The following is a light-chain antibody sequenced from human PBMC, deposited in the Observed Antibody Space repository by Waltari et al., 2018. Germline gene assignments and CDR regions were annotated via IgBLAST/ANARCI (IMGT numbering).Light chain of an antibody. CDR3: SAWHDSLNCWV. J-gene: IGLJ3*02. CDR2: TDT. CDR1: HADIGGKP. Sequence: QSVLIQPASAPGTPRQRVTIPCSGGHADIGGKPINRYQQIPGGAPKLLIYTDTQRPSGVPDRFSGSKSGTSASLAISGLQSEDEADYHCSAWHDSLNCWVFGGGTRLTVL. V-gene: IGLV1-44*01.